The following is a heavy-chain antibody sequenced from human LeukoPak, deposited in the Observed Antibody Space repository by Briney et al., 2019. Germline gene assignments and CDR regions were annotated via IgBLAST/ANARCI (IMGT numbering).Heavy chain of an antibody. D-gene: IGHD3-9*01. CDR1: GFTFDDYA. V-gene: IGHV3-9*01. CDR3: AKVVSGDILTGEDAFDI. Sequence: GGSLRLSRAASGFTFDDYAMHWVRQAPGKGLEWVSGISWNSGSIGYADSVKGRFTISRDNAKNSLYLQMNSLRAEDTALYYCAKVVSGDILTGEDAFDIWGQGTMVTVSS. J-gene: IGHJ3*02. CDR2: ISWNSGSI.